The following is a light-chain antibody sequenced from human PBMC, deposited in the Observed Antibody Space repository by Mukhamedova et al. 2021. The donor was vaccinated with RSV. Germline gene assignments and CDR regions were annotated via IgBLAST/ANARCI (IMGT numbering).Light chain of an antibody. J-gene: IGLJ3*02. CDR3: AAWDDSLKGCV. V-gene: IGLV1-44*01. CDR1: T. CDR2: GTN. Sequence: TVNWYQQLPGTAPKLLIYGTNQRPSGVPDRLSGSKSGTSASLAISGLQSDHEADHYCAAWDDSLKGCVFGGRTKLPVL.